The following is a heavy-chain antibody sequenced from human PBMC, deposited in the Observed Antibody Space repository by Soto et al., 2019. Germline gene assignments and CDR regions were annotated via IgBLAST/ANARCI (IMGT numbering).Heavy chain of an antibody. D-gene: IGHD3-10*01. Sequence: LSLTCTVSGGSISSGDYSWSCIRQPPGKGLEWIGYMYGAGLTYYNPSLKSRVTISVDKSKNQFSLNLSSVTAADTALYYCARAPAGPSPRWDVWGQGTMVTVYS. J-gene: IGHJ6*02. CDR2: MYGAGLT. V-gene: IGHV4-30-2*01. CDR3: ARAPAGPSPRWDV. CDR1: GGSISSGDYS.